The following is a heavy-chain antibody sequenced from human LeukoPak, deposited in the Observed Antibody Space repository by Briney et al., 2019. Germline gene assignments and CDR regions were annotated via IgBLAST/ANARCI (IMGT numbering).Heavy chain of an antibody. CDR3: ARVLTDGSGGYRIDY. CDR1: GFPFSTYS. D-gene: IGHD3-10*01. CDR2: ISSSGTTI. V-gene: IGHV3-48*01. J-gene: IGHJ4*02. Sequence: PGGSLRLSCAASGFPFSTYSMNWVRQAPGKGLEWVSYISSSGTTIYYADSVKGRFTISRDNAKNSLYLQMNSLRAEDTAVYYCARVLTDGSGGYRIDYWGQRTLVTVSS.